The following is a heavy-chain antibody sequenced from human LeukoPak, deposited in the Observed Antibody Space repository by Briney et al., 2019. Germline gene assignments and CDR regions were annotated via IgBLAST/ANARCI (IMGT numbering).Heavy chain of an antibody. D-gene: IGHD2-2*01. J-gene: IGHJ3*02. Sequence: SETLSLTCTVSGGSISSYYWSWIRQPPGKGLEWIGYIYYSGSTNYNPSLKSRVTISVDTSKNQFSLKLSSVTAADTAVYYCASHYCSSTSCPRRDAFDIWGQGTMVTVSS. V-gene: IGHV4-59*01. CDR2: IYYSGST. CDR1: GGSISSYY. CDR3: ASHYCSSTSCPRRDAFDI.